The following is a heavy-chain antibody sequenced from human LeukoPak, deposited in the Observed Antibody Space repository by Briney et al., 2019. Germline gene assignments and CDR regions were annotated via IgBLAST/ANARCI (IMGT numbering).Heavy chain of an antibody. CDR2: FDPEDGET. J-gene: IGHJ6*02. D-gene: IGHD2-2*01. CDR1: GYTLTELS. V-gene: IGHV1-24*01. CDR3: ATPQLPIDPYYYYYGMDV. Sequence: ASVKVSFTVSGYTLTELSMHWVRQAPGKGLEWMGGFDPEDGETIYAQKFQGRVTMTEDTSTDTAYMELSSLRSEDTAVYYCATPQLPIDPYYYYYGMDVWGQGTTVTVSS.